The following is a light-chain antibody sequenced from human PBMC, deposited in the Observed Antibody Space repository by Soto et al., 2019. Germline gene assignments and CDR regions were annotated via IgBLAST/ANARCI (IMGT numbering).Light chain of an antibody. CDR2: STN. J-gene: IGLJ3*02. CDR1: SGSVSTDNY. CDR3: VLYMGRGISM. Sequence: QTVVTQEPSLSVSRAGTVTLTCGLNSGSVSTDNYPSWYQQTPGQAPRTLIYSTNTRSSGVPDRFSGSILGSKAALTIAGAQADDESDYYCVLYMGRGISMFGGGTKLTVL. V-gene: IGLV8-61*01.